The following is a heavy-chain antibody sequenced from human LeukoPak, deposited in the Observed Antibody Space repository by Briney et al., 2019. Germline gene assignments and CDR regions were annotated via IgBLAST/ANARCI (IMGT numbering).Heavy chain of an antibody. CDR3: AKSSDGSTSFDQ. CDR2: ISGSGVST. V-gene: IGHV3-23*01. D-gene: IGHD2-2*01. CDR1: GFTFSRYS. Sequence: GGSLRLSCAASGFTFSRYSMNWVRQAPGRGLEWVSAISGSGVSTYYADSVKGRFTISRDNSKNTLYLQINSLRAEDMALYYCAKSSDGSTSFDQWGQGTLVTVSS. J-gene: IGHJ4*02.